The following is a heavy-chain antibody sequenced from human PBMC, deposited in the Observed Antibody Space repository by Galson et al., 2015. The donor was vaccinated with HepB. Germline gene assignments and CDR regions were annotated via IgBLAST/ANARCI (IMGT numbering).Heavy chain of an antibody. V-gene: IGHV3-30*04. CDR2: ISYDGSNK. CDR1: GFTFSSYA. J-gene: IGHJ4*02. CDR3: ARAYYDYVWGSYRYRVGILDY. Sequence: SLRLSCAASGFTFSSYAMHWVRQAPGKGLEWVAVISYDGSNKYYADSVKGRFTISRDNSKNTLYLQMNSLRAEDTAVYYCARAYYDYVWGSYRYRVGILDYWGQGTLVTVSS. D-gene: IGHD3-16*02.